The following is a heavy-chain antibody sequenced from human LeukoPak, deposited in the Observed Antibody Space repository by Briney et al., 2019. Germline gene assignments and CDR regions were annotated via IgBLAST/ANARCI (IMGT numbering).Heavy chain of an antibody. CDR3: ARAKRILAYCGGDRYPFDY. CDR2: IIPIFGTA. CDR1: GGTFSSYA. D-gene: IGHD2-21*01. Sequence: SVKVSCKASGGTFSSYAISWVRQAPGQGLEWMGGIIPIFGTANYAQKFQGRVTITADESTSTAYMELSSLRSEDTAVYYCARAKRILAYCGGDRYPFDYWGQGTLVTVSS. V-gene: IGHV1-69*13. J-gene: IGHJ4*02.